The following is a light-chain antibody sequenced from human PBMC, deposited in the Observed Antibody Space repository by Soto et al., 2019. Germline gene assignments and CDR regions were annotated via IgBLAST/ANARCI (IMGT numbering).Light chain of an antibody. CDR3: HQRNQ. J-gene: IGKJ5*01. CDR1: ESVSNN. Sequence: EIVMTQSPATLSVSPGERATLSCRASESVSNNLAWYQQKPGLAPRLLIYGASTRATGIPARFSGSGSGTDFTLTISSVEPEDFAMYYCHQRNQFGQGTRLEIK. V-gene: IGKV3-15*01. CDR2: GAS.